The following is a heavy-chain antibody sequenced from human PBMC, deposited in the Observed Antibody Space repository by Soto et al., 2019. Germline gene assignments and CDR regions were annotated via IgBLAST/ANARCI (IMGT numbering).Heavy chain of an antibody. CDR2: ISGSGGST. J-gene: IGHJ6*03. CDR3: AKDLVRSGYHKPLNYYYMDV. Sequence: EVQLLESGGGLVQPGGSLRLSCAASGFTFSSYAMSWVRQAPGKGLEWVSAISGSGGSTYYADSVKGRFTISRDNSKNTLYLQMNSLRAEDTAVYYCAKDLVRSGYHKPLNYYYMDVWGKGTTVTVSS. V-gene: IGHV3-23*01. CDR1: GFTFSSYA. D-gene: IGHD3-3*01.